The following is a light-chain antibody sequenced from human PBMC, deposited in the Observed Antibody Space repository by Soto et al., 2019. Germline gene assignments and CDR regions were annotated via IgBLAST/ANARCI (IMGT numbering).Light chain of an antibody. V-gene: IGKV1-39*01. CDR3: QQSYTLVG. J-gene: IGKJ1*01. CDR1: QSISSY. CDR2: AAS. Sequence: DIQMTQSPSSLSASVGDRVTITCRASQSISSYLNWYQQKPGKAPKLLIYAASSLQSEVPSRFSGSGSGTDFTLTISSLQPEDFATYYCQQSYTLVGFGQETKVEIK.